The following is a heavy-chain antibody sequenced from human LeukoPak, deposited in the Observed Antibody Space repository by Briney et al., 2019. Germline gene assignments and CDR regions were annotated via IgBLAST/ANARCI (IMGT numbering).Heavy chain of an antibody. Sequence: ASVKVSCKASGYSFTSYGFSWVRQAPGQGLEWLGWISAYDGGTNYEQKFQGRLTMTTERSTTTAYMELRSLRSDDTAVYYCARLARYHLLEASDIWGQGTMVTVSS. CDR3: ARLARYHLLEASDI. V-gene: IGHV1-18*01. CDR1: GYSFTSYG. J-gene: IGHJ3*02. CDR2: ISAYDGGT. D-gene: IGHD1-14*01.